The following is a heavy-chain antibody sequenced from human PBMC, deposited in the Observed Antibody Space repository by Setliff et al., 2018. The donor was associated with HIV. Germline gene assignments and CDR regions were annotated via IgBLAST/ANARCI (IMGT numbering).Heavy chain of an antibody. D-gene: IGHD5-12*01. CDR3: AKDAGDNGYHLGLFDH. J-gene: IGHJ4*02. CDR1: GGTFSSYA. Sequence: ASVKVSCKASGGTFSSYAISWVRQAPGQGLEWMGGIIPIFGTANYAQKFQGRVTITRDMSMSTSTAYMELSSLRSEDTAVYYCAKDAGDNGYHLGLFDHWGQGTLVTVSS. CDR2: IIPIFGTA. V-gene: IGHV1-69*05.